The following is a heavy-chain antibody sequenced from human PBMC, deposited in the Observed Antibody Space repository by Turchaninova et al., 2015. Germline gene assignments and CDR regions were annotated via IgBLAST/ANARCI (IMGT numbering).Heavy chain of an antibody. CDR1: GASSRSMSVS. CDR3: AKLPEEDY. V-gene: IGHV4-39*07. Sequence: PICSSAGASSRSMSVSWGWIRHPPGGGLENIGGISYSGSTHYNPSLKSRVTLSGDTSKNQFSRKLSSVTAADTAVYYCAKLPEEDYWGQGTLVTVSS. J-gene: IGHJ4*02. D-gene: IGHD1-7*01. CDR2: ISYSGST.